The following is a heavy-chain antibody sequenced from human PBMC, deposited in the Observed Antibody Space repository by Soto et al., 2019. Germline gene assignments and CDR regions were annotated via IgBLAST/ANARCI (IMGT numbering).Heavy chain of an antibody. D-gene: IGHD6-19*01. CDR1: GGSSSSYY. J-gene: IGHJ4*02. CDR3: SRGQEQWLDQYFFDY. CDR2: IYYSGST. V-gene: IGHV4-59*01. Sequence: SETLSLTCSVSGGSSSSYYWSWIRQPPGKGLEWIGYIYYSGSTNYNPSLKSRVTISVDTSKNQFSLKLSSVTAADTAVYYCSRGQEQWLDQYFFDYWGQGTVVTVSS.